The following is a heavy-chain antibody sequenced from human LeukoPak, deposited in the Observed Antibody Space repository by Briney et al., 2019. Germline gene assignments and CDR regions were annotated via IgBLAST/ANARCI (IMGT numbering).Heavy chain of an antibody. CDR3: ARDESIVGATTYYYYYMDV. Sequence: GASVKVSCKASGYSFTGYYMHWVRQAPGQGLEWMGWINPNSGGTNYAQKFQGRVTMTRDTSISTAYMELSRLRSDDTAVYYCARDESIVGATTYYYYYMDVWGKGTTVTVSS. V-gene: IGHV1-2*02. D-gene: IGHD1-26*01. CDR1: GYSFTGYY. J-gene: IGHJ6*03. CDR2: INPNSGGT.